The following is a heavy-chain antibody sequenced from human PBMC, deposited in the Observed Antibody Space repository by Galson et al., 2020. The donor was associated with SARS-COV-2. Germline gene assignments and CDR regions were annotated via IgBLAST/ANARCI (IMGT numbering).Heavy chain of an antibody. CDR1: GYTFTASY. V-gene: IGHV1-2*02. CDR2: INPNSGGT. Sequence: ASVKVSCKASGYTFTASYIHWVRQAPGQGLEWMGWINPNSGGTNYAQSFQGRVTMTRDTSISTAYMELSRLTSDDTAVFYCARVVFGGFYAMDVWGQGTTVTVSS. J-gene: IGHJ6*02. CDR3: ARVVFGGFYAMDV. D-gene: IGHD2-15*01.